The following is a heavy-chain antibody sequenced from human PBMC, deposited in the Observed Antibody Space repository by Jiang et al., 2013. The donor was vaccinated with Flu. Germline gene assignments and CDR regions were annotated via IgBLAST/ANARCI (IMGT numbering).Heavy chain of an antibody. V-gene: IGHV4-59*01. D-gene: IGHD3-3*01. J-gene: IGHJ4*02. CDR2: IYYTGST. Sequence: LLKPSETLSLTCTVSGGSISSYYWSWIRQPPGKGLEWIGYIYYTGSTDYNPSLKSRVTISLDTSKSQFSLKLTSVTAADTAVYYCARGAIFGLLIGWGQGTLVTVSS. CDR3: ARGAIFGLLIG. CDR1: GGSISSYY.